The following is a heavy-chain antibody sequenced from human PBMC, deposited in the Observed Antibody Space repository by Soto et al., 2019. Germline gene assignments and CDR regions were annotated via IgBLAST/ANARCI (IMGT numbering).Heavy chain of an antibody. J-gene: IGHJ6*02. CDR2: IKQDGSEK. CDR1: GFTFSGYL. V-gene: IGHV3-7*01. D-gene: IGHD2-2*01. Sequence: PGGSLRLSCAASGFTFSGYLMSWVRQAPGKGLEWVANIKQDGSEKYYVDSVKGRFTISRDNAKNSLYLQMNSLRAEDTAVYYCAPYQLLFVLDYYYGMDVWGQGTTVTVSS. CDR3: APYQLLFVLDYYYGMDV.